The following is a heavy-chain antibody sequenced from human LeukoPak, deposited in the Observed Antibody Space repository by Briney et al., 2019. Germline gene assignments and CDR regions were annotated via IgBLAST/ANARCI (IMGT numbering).Heavy chain of an antibody. J-gene: IGHJ3*02. CDR2: IYYSGST. CDR3: AREDAQEGTNAFDI. CDR1: GGSISSYY. V-gene: IGHV4-59*01. Sequence: MPSETLSLTCTVSGGSISSYYWSWIWQPPGKGLEWIGYIYYSGSTDYKPSLKSRVTISVDTSKNQFSLKVRSVTAADTAVYYCAREDAQEGTNAFDIWGQGTMVTVSS. D-gene: IGHD2-2*01.